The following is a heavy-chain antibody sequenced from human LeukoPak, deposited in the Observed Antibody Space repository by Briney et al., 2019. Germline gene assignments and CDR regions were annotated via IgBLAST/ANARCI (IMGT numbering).Heavy chain of an antibody. J-gene: IGHJ5*02. Sequence: GGSLRLSCAASGFTFSSYSMNWVRQAPGKGLEWVSSISSSSSYIYYADSVKGRFTISRDNAKNSLYLQMNSLRAEDTAVYYCARGRELLWFGELLYYTTFNWFDPWGQGTLVTVSS. CDR2: ISSSSSYI. CDR3: ARGRELLWFGELLYYTTFNWFDP. D-gene: IGHD3-10*01. V-gene: IGHV3-21*04. CDR1: GFTFSSYS.